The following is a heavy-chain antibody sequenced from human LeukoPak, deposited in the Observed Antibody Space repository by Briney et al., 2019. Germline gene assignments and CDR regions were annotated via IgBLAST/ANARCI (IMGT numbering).Heavy chain of an antibody. J-gene: IGHJ6*02. D-gene: IGHD3-10*01. Sequence: GGSLTLSCAASGFTVNSSDMSWVRQGPGKGLEGVSAIHSGDRTYYTDSVKGRFTISRDNSKNTLYLQMNSLRAEDTAVYYCARDLWFGDTYYYGMDVWGQGATVTVSS. CDR1: GFTVNSSD. CDR3: ARDLWFGDTYYYGMDV. V-gene: IGHV3-66*01. CDR2: IHSGDRT.